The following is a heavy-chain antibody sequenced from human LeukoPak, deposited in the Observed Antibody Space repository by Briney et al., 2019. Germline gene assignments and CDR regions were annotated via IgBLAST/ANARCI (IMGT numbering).Heavy chain of an antibody. J-gene: IGHJ6*02. Sequence: GGSLRLSCAASGFTFRNYAMSWVRQAPGKGLEWVSDISGSGGTTYYADSVKGRLTISRDNSKSTLYLQMSILRAEDTAVYSCAKYLMSTTAPWAYYYYGMDVWGQGTTVTVSS. CDR2: ISGSGGTT. CDR1: GFTFRNYA. V-gene: IGHV3-23*01. D-gene: IGHD2-8*01. CDR3: AKYLMSTTAPWAYYYYGMDV.